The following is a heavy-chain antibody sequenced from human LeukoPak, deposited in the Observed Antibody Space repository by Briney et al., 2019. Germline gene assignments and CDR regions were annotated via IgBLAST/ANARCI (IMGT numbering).Heavy chain of an antibody. V-gene: IGHV1-18*01. D-gene: IGHD4-17*01. CDR1: GYTFNIYG. J-gene: IGHJ4*02. Sequence: ASVKVSCKTSGYTFNIYGITWVRQAPGQGLEWMGWISAYNGSTNYAQKFQGRVTMTTDTSTSTAYMELRSLRSDDTAIYYCARESGATVTYFDYWGQGTLVTVSS. CDR3: ARESGATVTYFDY. CDR2: ISAYNGST.